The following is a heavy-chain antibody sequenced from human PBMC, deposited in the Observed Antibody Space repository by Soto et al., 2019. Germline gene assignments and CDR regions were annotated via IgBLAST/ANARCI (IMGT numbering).Heavy chain of an antibody. CDR2: IIPIFGTA. D-gene: IGHD1-26*01. J-gene: IGHJ4*02. CDR3: ARDGGRHSGGIDY. V-gene: IGHV1-69*01. Sequence: QVQLVQSGAEVKKPGSSVKVSCKASGGTFSSYSINWVRRAPGQGLEWMGEIIPIFGTANYAQKFQGRVKITADESTSTAYMALSSLRSEDTAVYYCARDGGRHSGGIDYWGQGTLVTVSS. CDR1: GGTFSSYS.